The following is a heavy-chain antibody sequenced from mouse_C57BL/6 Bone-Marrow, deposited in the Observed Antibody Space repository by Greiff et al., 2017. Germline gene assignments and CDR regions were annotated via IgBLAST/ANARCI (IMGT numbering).Heavy chain of an antibody. Sequence: EVHLVESGGGLVKPGGSLKLSCAASGFTFSDYGMHWVRPAPEKGLEWVAYISSGSSTIYYADTVKGRFTIYRDNAKNTLFLQMTILRSEDTAMYYCASPDEYAWFAYWGQGTLVTVSA. V-gene: IGHV5-17*01. D-gene: IGHD5-1*01. CDR1: GFTFSDYG. CDR3: ASPDEYAWFAY. J-gene: IGHJ3*01. CDR2: ISSGSSTI.